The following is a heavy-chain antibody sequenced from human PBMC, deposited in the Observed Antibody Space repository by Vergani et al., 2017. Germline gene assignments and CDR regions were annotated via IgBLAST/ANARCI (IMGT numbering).Heavy chain of an antibody. J-gene: IGHJ4*02. Sequence: QVQLQESGPGLVKPSETLSLTCTVSGGSISSYYWSWIRQPPGKGLEWIGYIYYSGSTNYNPSLKSRVTISVDTSKNQFSLKLSSVTAADTAVYYCARKEMATIPRVNYFDYWGQGTLVTVSS. CDR1: GGSISSYY. CDR3: ARKEMATIPRVNYFDY. V-gene: IGHV4-59*01. CDR2: IYYSGST. D-gene: IGHD5-24*01.